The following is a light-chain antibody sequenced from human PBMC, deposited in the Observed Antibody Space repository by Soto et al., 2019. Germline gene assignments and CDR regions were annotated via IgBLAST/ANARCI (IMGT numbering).Light chain of an antibody. CDR3: QHYNSYSEG. J-gene: IGKJ1*01. Sequence: DIQMSQSPSTLAGSVGDRVTITCRASQTISSWLAWYQQKPGKAPTLLIYKASTLKSGVPSRFSGSGSGTEFTLTISSLQPDDFATYYCQHYNSYSEGFGQGTKV. CDR2: KAS. CDR1: QTISSW. V-gene: IGKV1-5*03.